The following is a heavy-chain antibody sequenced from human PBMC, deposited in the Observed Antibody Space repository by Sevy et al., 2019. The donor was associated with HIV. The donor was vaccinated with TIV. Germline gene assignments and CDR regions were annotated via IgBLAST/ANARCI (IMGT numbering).Heavy chain of an antibody. CDR1: GFTFSSYS. D-gene: IGHD6-25*01. Sequence: GGSLRLSCAASGFTFSSYSMNWVRQAPGKGLEWVSSISTINNYIYYADSMKGRFTISSDNAKNSLFLQMNSLRAEDTAVYYCARMGGVTDNGMDVWGQGTTVTVSS. CDR2: ISTINNYI. J-gene: IGHJ6*02. V-gene: IGHV3-21*01. CDR3: ARMGGVTDNGMDV.